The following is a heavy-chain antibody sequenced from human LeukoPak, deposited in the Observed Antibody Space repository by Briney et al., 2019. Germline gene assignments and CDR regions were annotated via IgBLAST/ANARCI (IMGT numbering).Heavy chain of an antibody. CDR3: AARMSSSWRGLNMDV. J-gene: IGHJ6*03. D-gene: IGHD6-13*01. CDR2: IYYSGST. V-gene: IGHV4-30-4*08. Sequence: PSETLSLTCTVSGGSISSGDYYWSWIRQPPGKGLEWIGYIYYSGSTYYNPSLKSRVTISVDTSKNQFSLKLSSVTAADTAVYYCAARMSSSWRGLNMDVWGKGTTVTVSS. CDR1: GGSISSGDYY.